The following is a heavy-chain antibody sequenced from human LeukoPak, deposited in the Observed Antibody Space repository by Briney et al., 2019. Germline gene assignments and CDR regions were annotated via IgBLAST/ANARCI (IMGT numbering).Heavy chain of an antibody. D-gene: IGHD2-15*01. Sequence: SETLSLTCAVYGGSFSGYYWSWIRQPPGKGLEWIGEIVHSGNTKYNPSLKSRVTISVDTSKNQFSLNLTSVTAADTAVYYCAREPYCSGGSCYSLVEDAFDIWGQGTMVTVSS. CDR2: IVHSGNT. J-gene: IGHJ3*02. V-gene: IGHV4-34*12. CDR1: GGSFSGYY. CDR3: AREPYCSGGSCYSLVEDAFDI.